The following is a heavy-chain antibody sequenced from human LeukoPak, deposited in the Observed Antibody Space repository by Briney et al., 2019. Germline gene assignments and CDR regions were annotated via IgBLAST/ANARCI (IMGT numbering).Heavy chain of an antibody. D-gene: IGHD6-19*01. CDR1: GGSISSYY. V-gene: IGHV4-4*07. Sequence: SETLSLTCTVSGGSISSYYWSWIRQPAGKGLEWIGRIYTSGSTNYNPSLKSRVTMSVDTSKNQFSLKLSSVTAADTAVYYCARVGQWLVQPHFDYWGQGTLVTVSS. CDR2: IYTSGST. J-gene: IGHJ4*02. CDR3: ARVGQWLVQPHFDY.